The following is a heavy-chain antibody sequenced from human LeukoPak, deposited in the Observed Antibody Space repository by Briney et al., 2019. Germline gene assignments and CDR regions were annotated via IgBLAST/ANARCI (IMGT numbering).Heavy chain of an antibody. CDR2: ISSSGSTI. D-gene: IGHD3-10*01. CDR3: ASGYYYGPHAFDI. CDR1: GFTFSSYE. Sequence: PGGSLRLSCAASGFTFSSYEMNWVRQAPGKGLEWVSYISSSGSTIYYADSVKGRFTISRDNAKNSLYLQMNSLRAEDTAVYYCASGYYYGPHAFDIWGQGTMVTVSS. J-gene: IGHJ3*02. V-gene: IGHV3-48*03.